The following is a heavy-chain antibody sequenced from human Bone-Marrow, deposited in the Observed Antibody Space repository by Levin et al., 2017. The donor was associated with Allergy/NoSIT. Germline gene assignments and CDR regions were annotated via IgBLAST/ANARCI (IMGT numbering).Heavy chain of an antibody. J-gene: IGHJ4*02. Sequence: PGGSLRLSCAASGFTFDDYAMHWVRQAPGKGLEWVSGISWNSGSIGYADSVKGRFTISRDNAKNSLYLQMNSLRAEDTALYYCAKDMLAYYYGSGSYQPTDYWGQGTLVTVSS. CDR3: AKDMLAYYYGSGSYQPTDY. D-gene: IGHD3-10*01. V-gene: IGHV3-9*01. CDR1: GFTFDDYA. CDR2: ISWNSGSI.